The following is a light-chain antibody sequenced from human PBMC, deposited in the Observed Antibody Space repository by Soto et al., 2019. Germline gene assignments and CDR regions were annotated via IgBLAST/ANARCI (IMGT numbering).Light chain of an antibody. CDR2: GAS. CDR1: QSFRSSY. Sequence: DIVLTQSPGTLSLSPGERATLSCRASQSFRSSYLTWYHQKPGQAPRLLIFGASSRATGTPDRISGSGSGTDYTLTINRLEPEEFVVYYGQQDGDSVFSFRHGTTVEIK. V-gene: IGKV3-20*01. CDR3: QQDGDSVFS. J-gene: IGKJ3*01.